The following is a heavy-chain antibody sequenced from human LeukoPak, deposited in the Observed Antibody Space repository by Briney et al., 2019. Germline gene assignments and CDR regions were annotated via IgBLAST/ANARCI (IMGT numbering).Heavy chain of an antibody. V-gene: IGHV1-69*04. J-gene: IGHJ3*02. CDR2: IIPILGIA. CDR1: GGTFSSYA. D-gene: IGHD3-22*01. CDR3: ARGYDSSGYSEGAFDI. Sequence: SVKVSCKASGGTFSSYAISWVRQAPGQGLEWMGRIIPILGIANYAQKFQGRVTITADKSTSTAYMELSSLRSEDTAVYYCARGYDSSGYSEGAFDIWGQGTMVTVSS.